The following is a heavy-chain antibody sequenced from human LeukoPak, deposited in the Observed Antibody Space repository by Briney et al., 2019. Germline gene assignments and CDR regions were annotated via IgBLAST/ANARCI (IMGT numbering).Heavy chain of an antibody. CDR1: GFTFSSYG. D-gene: IGHD3-3*01. Sequence: GGSLRLSCAASGFTFSSYGMHWVRQAPGKGLEWVAVISYDGSNKYYADSVKGRFTISRDNSKNTLYLQMNSLRGEDTAVYYCAKDPGKFWSGHDYWGQGALVAVSS. V-gene: IGHV3-30*18. J-gene: IGHJ4*02. CDR2: ISYDGSNK. CDR3: AKDPGKFWSGHDY.